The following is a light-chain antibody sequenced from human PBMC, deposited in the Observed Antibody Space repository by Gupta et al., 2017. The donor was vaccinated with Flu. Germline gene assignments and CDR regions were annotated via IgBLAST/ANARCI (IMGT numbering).Light chain of an antibody. Sequence: DIQMTQSPSSLSPSVGDRVTITCQASQDISNYLNWYQQKPGKAPKLLIYDASNLETGVPSRFSGSGSGTDFTFTISSLQPEDIATYYCQQDDNLPPTCGQGTKVEIK. CDR3: QQDDNLPPT. V-gene: IGKV1-33*01. CDR2: DAS. CDR1: QDISNY. J-gene: IGKJ1*01.